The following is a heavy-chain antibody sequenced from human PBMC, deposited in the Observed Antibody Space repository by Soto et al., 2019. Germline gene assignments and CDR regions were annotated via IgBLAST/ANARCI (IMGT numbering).Heavy chain of an antibody. CDR3: ARHTYGIGLVF. J-gene: IGHJ4*02. CDR2: IFYNGNT. Sequence: SETLSLTCSVSGASLTNSDYHWGWILQPPGKGLEWIGSIFYNGNTFYNRSLRSRVTISSDTSNKQFSLRLSSLTAEDSGVYYCARHTYGIGLVFWGKGTLVTVSS. V-gene: IGHV4-39*01. CDR1: GASLTNSDYH. D-gene: IGHD4-17*01.